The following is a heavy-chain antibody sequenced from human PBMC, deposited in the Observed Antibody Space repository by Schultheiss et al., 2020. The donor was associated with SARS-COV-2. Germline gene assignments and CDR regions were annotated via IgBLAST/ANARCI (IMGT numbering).Heavy chain of an antibody. Sequence: GGSLRLSCAASGFTFSSYGMHWVRQAPGKGLEWVAVISYDGSNKYYADSVKGRFTISRDNSKNTLYLQMNSLRAEDTAVYYCARDAPGDDPIDSWGQGTLVTVSS. D-gene: IGHD4-17*01. CDR2: ISYDGSNK. J-gene: IGHJ4*02. V-gene: IGHV3-30*03. CDR3: ARDAPGDDPIDS. CDR1: GFTFSSYG.